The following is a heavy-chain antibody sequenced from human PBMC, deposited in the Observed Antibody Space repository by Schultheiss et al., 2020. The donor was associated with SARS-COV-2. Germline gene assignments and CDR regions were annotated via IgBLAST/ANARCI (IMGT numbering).Heavy chain of an antibody. CDR2: IYTSGST. Sequence: SETLSLTCTVSGGSISSYYWSWIRQPPGKGLEWIGRIYTSGSTNYNPSLKSRVTMSVDTSKNQFSLKLSSVTAADTAVYYCARDLGRWLQLKAFDIWGQGTMVTVSS. V-gene: IGHV4-4*07. CDR3: ARDLGRWLQLKAFDI. D-gene: IGHD5-24*01. J-gene: IGHJ3*02. CDR1: GGSISSYY.